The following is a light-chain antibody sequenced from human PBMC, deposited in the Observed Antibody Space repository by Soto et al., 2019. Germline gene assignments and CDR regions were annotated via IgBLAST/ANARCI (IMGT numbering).Light chain of an antibody. Sequence: DIQMTQSPSSVSASVGDRVSITCRASQDIGDWLAWYQQKPGKAPKLLVYAASSLQSGVPSRFSGSGSGTDFTLTIGSLQHEDFATYYCQQGYSFPVTFGGGTKVEIK. CDR3: QQGYSFPVT. CDR1: QDIGDW. CDR2: AAS. V-gene: IGKV1-12*01. J-gene: IGKJ4*01.